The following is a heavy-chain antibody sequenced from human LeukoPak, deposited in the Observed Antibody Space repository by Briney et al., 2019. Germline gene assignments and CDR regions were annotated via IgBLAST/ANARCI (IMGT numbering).Heavy chain of an antibody. Sequence: SETLSLTCIVSGGSINNHYWTWIRQTPGKGLEWIGDIHYTGTTKYNPSLKSRVTISVDTSKNQFSLKLSSVAAADTAVYYCAREDYYDSSGTQGFGYWGQGTLVTVSS. CDR1: GGSINNHY. V-gene: IGHV4-59*11. J-gene: IGHJ4*02. CDR2: IHYTGTT. D-gene: IGHD3-22*01. CDR3: AREDYYDSSGTQGFGY.